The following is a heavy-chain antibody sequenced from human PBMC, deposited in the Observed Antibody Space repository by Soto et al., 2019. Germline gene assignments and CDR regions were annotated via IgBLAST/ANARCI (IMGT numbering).Heavy chain of an antibody. CDR3: AKIPLGSSSWTRYYYYGMDV. CDR2: ISGSGGST. J-gene: IGHJ6*02. D-gene: IGHD6-6*01. CDR1: GFTFSSYA. Sequence: GGSLRLSCAASGFTFSSYAMSWVRQAPGKGLEWVSAISGSGGSTYYADSVKGRFTISRDNSKNTLYLQMNSLRAEDTAVYYCAKIPLGSSSWTRYYYYGMDVWGQGTTVTVSS. V-gene: IGHV3-23*01.